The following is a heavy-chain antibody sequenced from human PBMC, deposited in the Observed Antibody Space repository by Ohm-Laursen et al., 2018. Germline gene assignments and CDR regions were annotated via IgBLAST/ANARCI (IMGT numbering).Heavy chain of an antibody. V-gene: IGHV4-59*07. CDR3: ARALGGYPISYYYGMDV. CDR2: IYYSGST. CDR1: GASISSYY. Sequence: SDTLSLTCSVSGASISSYYWSWIRQPPGKGLEWIGYIYYSGSTNYNPSLKSRVTISVDTSKNQFSLKLSSVTAADTAVYYCARALGGYPISYYYGMDVWGQGTTVTVSS. D-gene: IGHD6-19*01. J-gene: IGHJ6*02.